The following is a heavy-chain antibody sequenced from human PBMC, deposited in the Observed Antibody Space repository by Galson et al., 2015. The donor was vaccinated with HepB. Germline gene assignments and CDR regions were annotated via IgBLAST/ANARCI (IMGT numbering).Heavy chain of an antibody. V-gene: IGHV3-21*01. J-gene: IGHJ6*02. CDR1: GFTFSTYS. CDR3: ARDFGAFGSGYGMDV. Sequence: SLRLSCAASGFTFSTYSMNWVRQAPGKGLEWVSCIGTTRSNIYYADSVKGRFTISRDNAKNSLYLQMNSLRVDDTAIYYCARDFGAFGSGYGMDVWGRGTTVTVSS. D-gene: IGHD3-10*01. CDR2: IGTTRSNI.